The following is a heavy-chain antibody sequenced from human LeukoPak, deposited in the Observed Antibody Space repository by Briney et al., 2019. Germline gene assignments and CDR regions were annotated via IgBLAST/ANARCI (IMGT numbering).Heavy chain of an antibody. V-gene: IGHV4-34*01. D-gene: IGHD3-10*01. J-gene: IGHJ5*02. CDR3: ARKIHGSGSYVWSRSRWFDP. CDR2: INHSGST. CDR1: GGSFSGYY. Sequence: PSETLSLTCAVYGGSFSGYYWSWIRQPPGKGLEWIGEINHSGSTNYNPSLKSRVTISVDTSKNQFSLKLSSVTAADTAVYYCARKIHGSGSYVWSRSRWFDPWGQGTLVTVSS.